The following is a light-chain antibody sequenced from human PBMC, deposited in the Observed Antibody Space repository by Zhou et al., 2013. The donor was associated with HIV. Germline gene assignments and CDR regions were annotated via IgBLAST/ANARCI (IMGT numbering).Light chain of an antibody. CDR3: LQYNDWPYT. Sequence: EIVLTQSPATLSLSPGERATLSCRASQSVSIYLAWYQQKLGQAPRLLIYGASTRATGIPARFSGSGSGTDFTLTISSLQSEDFAVYYCLQYNDWPYTFGQGTKVEIK. CDR2: GAS. V-gene: IGKV3-15*01. J-gene: IGKJ2*01. CDR1: QSVSIY.